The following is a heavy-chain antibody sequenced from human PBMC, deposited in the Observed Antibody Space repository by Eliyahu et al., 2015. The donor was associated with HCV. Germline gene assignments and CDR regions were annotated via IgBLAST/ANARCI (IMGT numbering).Heavy chain of an antibody. CDR2: TNPNSGDT. Sequence: QVQLVQSGAEVKKPGASVKVSCKASGYRFTPYFIPGFRQAPGQGLDWMGWTNPNSGDTRYAQKFQGRVTMTRDMSINTYYMELSRLKSDDTAVYYCARDLAGSQGKTFDSWGQGTLVTVSS. CDR1: GYRFTPYF. V-gene: IGHV1-2*02. J-gene: IGHJ4*02. CDR3: ARDLAGSQGKTFDS.